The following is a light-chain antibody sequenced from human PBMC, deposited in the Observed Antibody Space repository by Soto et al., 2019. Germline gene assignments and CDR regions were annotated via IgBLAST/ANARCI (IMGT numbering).Light chain of an antibody. CDR3: QQFSSYPLT. CDR2: DAS. CDR1: QSVRSY. Sequence: EILLTQSPATLSLSPGERATLSCGASQSVRSYLHWYQQKNGQAPRVLIYDASNRATGIPDRLSGSGYGTDLTLTISRMEHEDFAVYYCQQFSSYPLTFGGGTKVDIK. J-gene: IGKJ4*01. V-gene: IGKV3-11*01.